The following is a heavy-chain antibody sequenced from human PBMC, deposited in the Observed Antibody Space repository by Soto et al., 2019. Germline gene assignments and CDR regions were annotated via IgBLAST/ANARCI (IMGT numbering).Heavy chain of an antibody. Sequence: PGGSLRLSCAASGFTFSSYGMHWVRQAPGKGLEWVAVIWYDGSNKYYADSVKGRFTISRDNSKNTLYLQMNSPGAEDTAVYYCARYGSSSLPNYYYYGMDVWGQGTTVTVSS. V-gene: IGHV3-33*01. D-gene: IGHD6-6*01. CDR3: ARYGSSSLPNYYYYGMDV. CDR2: IWYDGSNK. CDR1: GFTFSSYG. J-gene: IGHJ6*02.